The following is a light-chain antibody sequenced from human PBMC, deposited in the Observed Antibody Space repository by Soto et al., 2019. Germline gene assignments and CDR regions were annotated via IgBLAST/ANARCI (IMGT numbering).Light chain of an antibody. V-gene: IGKV3-20*01. J-gene: IGKJ4*01. CDR2: GAS. CDR3: HQYGSSPLT. CDR1: QSVSSNY. Sequence: EIVLTQSPGTLSLSPGERATLSCRASQSVSSNYLAWYQQKPGQAPRLLIYGASSRATGIPDRFSGSGSGSDFTLTISRLEPEDVAVYYWHQYGSSPLTFGGGTKVEIK.